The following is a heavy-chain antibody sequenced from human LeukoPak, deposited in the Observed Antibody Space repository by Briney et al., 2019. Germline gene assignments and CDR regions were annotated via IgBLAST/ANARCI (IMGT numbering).Heavy chain of an antibody. CDR3: ARDGDILTGYYFDY. CDR1: GFTFSSYS. V-gene: IGHV3-21*01. D-gene: IGHD3-9*01. J-gene: IGHJ4*02. Sequence: PGGSLRLSCAASGFTFSSYSMNWVRQAPGKGLEWVSSIISSGTYIYYADSVKGRSTISRDNARNSLSLQMNSLRAEDTAVYYCARDGDILTGYYFDYWGQGTLVTVSS. CDR2: IISSGTYI.